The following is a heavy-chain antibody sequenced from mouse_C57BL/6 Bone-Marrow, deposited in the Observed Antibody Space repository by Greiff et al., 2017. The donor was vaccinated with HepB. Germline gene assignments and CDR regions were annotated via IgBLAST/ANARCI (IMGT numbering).Heavy chain of an antibody. J-gene: IGHJ2*01. Sequence: EVQRVESGGGLVKPGGSLKLSCAASGFTFSSYAMSWVRQTPEKRLEWVATISDGGSYTYYPDNVKGRFTISRDNAKNNLYLQMSHLKSEDTAMYYCARDRRLGTYYFDYWGQGTTLTVSS. D-gene: IGHD4-1*01. CDR3: ARDRRLGTYYFDY. CDR1: GFTFSSYA. V-gene: IGHV5-4*01. CDR2: ISDGGSYT.